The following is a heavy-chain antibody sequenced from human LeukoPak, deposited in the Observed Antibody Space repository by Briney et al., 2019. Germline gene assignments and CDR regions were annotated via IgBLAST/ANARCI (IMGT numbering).Heavy chain of an antibody. V-gene: IGHV3-23*01. J-gene: IGHJ4*02. Sequence: GGSLRLSRAASGFTFSSYAMSWVRQAPGKGLEWVSAISGSGGSAYYADSVKGRFTISRDNSKNTLYLQMNSLRAEDTAVYYCAKSHSGGSFEEDYWGQGTLVTVSS. CDR3: AKSHSGGSFEEDY. CDR2: ISGSGGSA. CDR1: GFTFSSYA. D-gene: IGHD2-15*01.